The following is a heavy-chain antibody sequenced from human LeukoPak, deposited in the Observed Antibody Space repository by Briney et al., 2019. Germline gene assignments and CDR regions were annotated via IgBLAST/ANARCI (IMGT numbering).Heavy chain of an antibody. CDR2: FDPEDGET. Sequence: GASVKVSCKVSGYTLTELSMHWVRQAPGKGLEWMGGFDPEDGETIYAQKFQGRVTMTEDTSTDTAYMELSSLRPEDTAVYYCATGVVTGIEFDYWGQGTLVTVSS. CDR1: GYTLTELS. CDR3: ATGVVTGIEFDY. V-gene: IGHV1-24*01. J-gene: IGHJ4*02. D-gene: IGHD3-3*01.